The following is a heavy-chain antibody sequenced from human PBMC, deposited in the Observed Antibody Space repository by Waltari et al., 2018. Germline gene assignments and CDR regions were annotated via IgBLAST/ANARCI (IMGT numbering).Heavy chain of an antibody. CDR3: AKARGAIGGPNWFDP. D-gene: IGHD3-10*01. CDR1: GFTFSSYA. CDR2: LSGRGGST. J-gene: IGHJ5*02. V-gene: IGHV3-23*01. Sequence: EVQLLESGGGLVQPGGSLRLSCAASGFTFSSYAMSWVRQAPGRGLGWVSALSGRGGSTNYADSVKGRFTISRDNSKNTLYLQMNSLRAEDTAVYYCAKARGAIGGPNWFDPWGQGTLVTVSS.